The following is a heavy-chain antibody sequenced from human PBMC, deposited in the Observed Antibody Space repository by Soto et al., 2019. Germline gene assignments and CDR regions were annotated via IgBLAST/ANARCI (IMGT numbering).Heavy chain of an antibody. J-gene: IGHJ6*03. D-gene: IGHD6-13*01. CDR1: GFTFSNYA. Sequence: QVQLVESGGGVVQPGGSLRLSCAAFGFTFSNYAMFWVRQSPGEGLVWVALISYDGRDESYVDSVKGRFSISRDNSKDTLYLQMDSLRAQDTAVYYCARRTAAAYYMDVWGKGTTVTVSS. CDR2: ISYDGRDE. V-gene: IGHV3-30*03. CDR3: ARRTAAAYYMDV.